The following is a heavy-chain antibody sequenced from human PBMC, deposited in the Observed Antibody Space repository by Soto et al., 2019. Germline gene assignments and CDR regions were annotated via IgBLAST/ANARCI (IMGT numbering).Heavy chain of an antibody. D-gene: IGHD2-2*01. CDR2: IYPYDSDT. CDR1: GYSFTSYW. J-gene: IGHJ4*01. V-gene: IGHV5-51*01. Sequence: GESLKISCKTSGYSFTSYWIRWVRQMPGKGMEWMGNIYPYDSDTRYSPSFQGQVTISADTSITTAYLQWSGLRASDTAMYFCARNLVGSTRGNFDYWGQGTLVTVSS. CDR3: ARNLVGSTRGNFDY.